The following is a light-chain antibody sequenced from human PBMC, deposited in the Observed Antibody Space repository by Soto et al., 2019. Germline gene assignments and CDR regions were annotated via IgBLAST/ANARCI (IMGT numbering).Light chain of an antibody. V-gene: IGLV1-40*01. CDR3: QSYDSSLSGYV. J-gene: IGLJ1*01. CDR1: SSKIGAGYD. CDR2: GNS. Sequence: QSALTQAPSVSGAPGQRVTISCTGSSSKIGAGYDVHWYQQLPGTAPKLLIYGNSNRPSGVPDRFSGSKSGTSASLAITGLQAEDEADYYCQSYDSSLSGYVFGTGTKVTVL.